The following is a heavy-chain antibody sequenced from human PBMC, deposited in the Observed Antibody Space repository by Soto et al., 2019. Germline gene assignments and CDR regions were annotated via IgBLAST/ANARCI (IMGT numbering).Heavy chain of an antibody. CDR2: ISDDGSNR. V-gene: IGHV3-30*18. CDR3: AKDHRDYFYYGIDV. CDR1: GFPFSSYG. Sequence: VGSLRLSCAASGFPFSSYGMHWVRQAPGKGLEWVAVISDDGSNRNYADSVKGRFTLSRDNSKNMLYLQMNSLRAEDTAVYYCAKDHRDYFYYGIDVWGQGTTVTVSS. J-gene: IGHJ6*02.